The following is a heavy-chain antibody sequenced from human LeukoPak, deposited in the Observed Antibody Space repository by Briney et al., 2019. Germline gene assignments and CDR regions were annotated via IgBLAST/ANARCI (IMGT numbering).Heavy chain of an antibody. CDR3: AKGGESNYYYYMDV. V-gene: IGHV3-23*01. Sequence: GGSLRLSCAASGFTFSSYAMSWFRQAPGKGLDGVSAISGSGGNTYYADSVKGQFTISRDNSKNTLYLQMNSLRAEDTAVYYCAKGGESNYYYYMDVWGKGTTVTVSS. J-gene: IGHJ6*03. CDR1: GFTFSSYA. D-gene: IGHD7-27*01. CDR2: ISGSGGNT.